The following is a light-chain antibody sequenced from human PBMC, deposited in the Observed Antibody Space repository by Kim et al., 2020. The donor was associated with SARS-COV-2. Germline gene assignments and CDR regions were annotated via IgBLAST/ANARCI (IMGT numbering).Light chain of an antibody. V-gene: IGLV3-19*01. Sequence: SSELTQDPAVSVALGQTVRITRQGDSLRSYYASWYPQKPGQAPVLVIYGKNNRPSGNPDRFSGTSSEITASLTITGAQAEDEADYYCNSRDSSGNHWVFGAGTQLTVL. CDR1: SLRSYY. CDR2: GKN. J-gene: IGLJ3*02. CDR3: NSRDSSGNHWV.